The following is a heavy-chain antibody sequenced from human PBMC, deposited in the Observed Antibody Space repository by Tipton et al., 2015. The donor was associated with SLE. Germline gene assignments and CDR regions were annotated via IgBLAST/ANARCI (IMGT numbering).Heavy chain of an antibody. J-gene: IGHJ4*02. Sequence: QLVQSGGGLVQPGRSLRLSCAASGFTFDDYAMHWVRQAPGKGLEWVSYISSSGGTIYYADSVKVRFTISRDNGKNSLYLQMNSLRAEDTAVYYCATDYYDISGYPTFFDYWGQGTLVTISS. V-gene: IGHV3-48*03. CDR3: ATDYYDISGYPTFFDY. CDR2: ISSSGGTI. CDR1: GFTFDDYA. D-gene: IGHD3-22*01.